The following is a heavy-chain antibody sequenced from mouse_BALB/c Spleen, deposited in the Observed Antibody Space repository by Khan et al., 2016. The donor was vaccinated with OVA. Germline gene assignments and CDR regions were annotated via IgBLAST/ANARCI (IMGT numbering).Heavy chain of an antibody. CDR3: ARTMTTAKGYYYAMDY. CDR1: GFTFSSYG. D-gene: IGHD1-2*01. V-gene: IGHV5-6*01. Sequence: EVQGVESGGDLVKPGGSLKLSCAASGFTFSSYGMSWVRQTPDKRLEWVATISSGGHYTYFPDSVRGRFTISRDNAKNTLYLQMSSLKSEDTAMYYCARTMTTAKGYYYAMDYWGQGTSVTVSS. CDR2: ISSGGHYT. J-gene: IGHJ4*01.